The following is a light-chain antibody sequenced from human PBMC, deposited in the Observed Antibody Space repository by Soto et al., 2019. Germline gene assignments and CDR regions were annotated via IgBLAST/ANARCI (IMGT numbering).Light chain of an antibody. J-gene: IGLJ1*01. CDR3: SSYTSSSTLGV. CDR2: EVS. Sequence: QSVLTQPASVSGSPGQSITISCTGTSSDIGGYNYVSWYQQYPGNAPKLMISEVSNRPSGISNRFSGFKPANTAFLIISGLQAEDEADYFCSSYTSSSTLGVFGTGTKVTVL. CDR1: SSDIGGYNY. V-gene: IGLV2-14*01.